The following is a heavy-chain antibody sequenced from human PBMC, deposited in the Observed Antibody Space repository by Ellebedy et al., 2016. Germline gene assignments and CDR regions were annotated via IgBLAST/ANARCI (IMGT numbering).Heavy chain of an antibody. CDR3: TRDGREWSRDY. J-gene: IGHJ4*02. Sequence: GGSLRLXXATSGFTFDDYAMHWVRQAPGKGLEWVSGISWNSVAIGYADSVKGRFTISRDNTRNSVYLQMDSLTVEDTAVYYCTRDGREWSRDYWGQGTLVTVSS. V-gene: IGHV3-9*01. CDR2: ISWNSVAI. D-gene: IGHD2-8*01. CDR1: GFTFDDYA.